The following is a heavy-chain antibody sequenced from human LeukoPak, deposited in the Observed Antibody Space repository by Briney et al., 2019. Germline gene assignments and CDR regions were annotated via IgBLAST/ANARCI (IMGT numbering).Heavy chain of an antibody. CDR2: INHSGST. D-gene: IGHD3-10*01. CDR3: ARDRLKGYYGSGSYYS. J-gene: IGHJ5*02. Sequence: SETLSLTCAVYGGSFSGYHWSWIRQPPGKGLEWIGEINHSGSTNYNPSLKSRVTISVDTSKNQFSLKLSSVTAADTAVYYCARDRLKGYYGSGSYYSWGQGTLVTVSS. CDR1: GGSFSGYH. V-gene: IGHV4-34*01.